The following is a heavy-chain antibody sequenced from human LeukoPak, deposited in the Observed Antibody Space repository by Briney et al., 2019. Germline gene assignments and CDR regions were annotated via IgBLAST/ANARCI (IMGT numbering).Heavy chain of an antibody. CDR2: IGTGGDT. D-gene: IGHD3-22*01. J-gene: IGHJ4*02. CDR3: AKDRDYYDSSGCLDY. Sequence: PGGSLRLSCAASGFTFSSADLHWVRQVTGKGLEWVSAIGTGGDTYYADPVKGRFTISRDNAKNSLYLQMNSLRAEDTALYYCAKDRDYYDSSGCLDYWGQGTLVTVSS. CDR1: GFTFSSAD. V-gene: IGHV3-13*01.